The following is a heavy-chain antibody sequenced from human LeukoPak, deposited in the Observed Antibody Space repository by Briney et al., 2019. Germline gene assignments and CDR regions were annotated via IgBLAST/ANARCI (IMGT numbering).Heavy chain of an antibody. D-gene: IGHD1-26*01. CDR1: GFTFSSYS. Sequence: GGSLRLSCAASGFTFSSYSMNWVRQAPGEGLEWVSSISSSSSYIYYADSVKGRFTISRGNAKNSLYLQMNSLRAEDTAVYYCARVVGEWELRYFDYWGQGTLVTVSS. J-gene: IGHJ4*02. CDR2: ISSSSSYI. CDR3: ARVVGEWELRYFDY. V-gene: IGHV3-21*01.